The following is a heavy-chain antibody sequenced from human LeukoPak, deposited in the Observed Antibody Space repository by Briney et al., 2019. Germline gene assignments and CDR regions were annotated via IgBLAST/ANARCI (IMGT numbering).Heavy chain of an antibody. CDR1: GGSISSSSSY. D-gene: IGHD1-26*01. V-gene: IGHV4-39*01. J-gene: IGHJ4*02. CDR3: ARLRRYSGSYLDF. CDR2: IHYSGST. Sequence: SETLSLTCTVSGGSISSSSSYWGWIRQPPGKGLEWIGSIHYSGSTYYNPSLKSRITISGDTSKNQFSLKLSSVTAADTAVYYCARLRRYSGSYLDFWGQGTLVTVSS.